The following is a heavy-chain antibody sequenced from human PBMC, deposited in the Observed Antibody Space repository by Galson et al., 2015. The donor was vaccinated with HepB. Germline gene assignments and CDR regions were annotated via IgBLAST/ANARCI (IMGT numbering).Heavy chain of an antibody. CDR1: GGSISSSSYY. J-gene: IGHJ4*02. V-gene: IGHV4-39*01. D-gene: IGHD7-27*01. Sequence: ETLSLTCTVSGGSISSSSYYRGWIRQPPGKGLEWIGGLYYNGGTYYNPSLKTRVTISVDTSKNQFSLKLTSVTAADTAVYYCARPSDRTHWGSFDFWGQGTLVTVSS. CDR3: ARPSDRTHWGSFDF. CDR2: LYYNGGT.